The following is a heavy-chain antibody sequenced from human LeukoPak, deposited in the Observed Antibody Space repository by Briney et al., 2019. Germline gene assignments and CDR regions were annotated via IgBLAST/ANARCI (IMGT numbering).Heavy chain of an antibody. J-gene: IGHJ4*02. CDR1: GGSISSYY. Sequence: SETLSLTCTVSGGSISSYYWSWIRQPQGNGREWIGYIYYSGSTNYNPSLKSRVTISADTSKNQFSLKVSSVTAADTAVYYCARRRDGYEALDYWGQGTLVTVSS. CDR2: IYYSGST. CDR3: ARRRDGYEALDY. V-gene: IGHV4-59*01. D-gene: IGHD5-24*01.